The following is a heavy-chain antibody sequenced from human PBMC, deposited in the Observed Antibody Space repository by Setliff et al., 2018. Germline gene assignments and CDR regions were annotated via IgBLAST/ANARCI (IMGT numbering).Heavy chain of an antibody. CDR1: GYTFNDRH. CDR2: IDPEDGET. D-gene: IGHD6-6*01. CDR3: ARGRNIAARLLDS. Sequence: ASVKVSCKASGYTFNDRHIHWVQQVPGKGLKWLGRIDPEDGETVYAARFRGRVTITADTSTATAYMDLRSLRYEDTAVYYCARGRNIAARLLDSWGQGTLVTVSS. J-gene: IGHJ4*02. V-gene: IGHV1-69-2*01.